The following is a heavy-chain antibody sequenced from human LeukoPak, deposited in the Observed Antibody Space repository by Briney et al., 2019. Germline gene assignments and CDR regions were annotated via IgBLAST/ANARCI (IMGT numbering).Heavy chain of an antibody. CDR1: GYTFTGYY. CDR2: INPNNSGT. D-gene: IGHD2-8*01. J-gene: IGHJ4*02. Sequence: ASVKVSCKASGYTFTGYYKHWVRQAPGQGLEWMGWINPNNSGTNYAQKFQGRVTMTRDTSISTAYMELSRLRSDDTAVYYCARDLYCTNGVCYLIGYHAYFDYWGQGTLVTVSS. CDR3: ARDLYCTNGVCYLIGYHAYFDY. V-gene: IGHV1-2*02.